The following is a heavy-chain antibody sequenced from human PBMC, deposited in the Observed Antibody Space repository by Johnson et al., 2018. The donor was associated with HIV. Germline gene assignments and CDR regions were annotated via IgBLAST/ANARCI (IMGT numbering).Heavy chain of an antibody. J-gene: IGHJ3*02. V-gene: IGHV3-66*01. Sequence: VQLVESGGGLVQPGGSLRLSCAASGFTFSSYWMSWVRQAPGKGLEWVSVIYSGGSTYYADSVKGRFTISRDNSKNTLYLQMNSLRAEDTAVYYCARAWVTMVRGGGHAFDIWGQGTMVTVSS. CDR2: IYSGGST. D-gene: IGHD3-10*01. CDR1: GFTFSSYW. CDR3: ARAWVTMVRGGGHAFDI.